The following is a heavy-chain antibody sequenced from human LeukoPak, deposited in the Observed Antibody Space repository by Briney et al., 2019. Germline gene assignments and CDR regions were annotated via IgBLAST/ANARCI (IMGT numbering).Heavy chain of an antibody. V-gene: IGHV3-30*04. J-gene: IGHJ4*02. Sequence: GRSLRLSCAASGFTFNSHAMHWVRHAPGKGLEWVAFISYDGNKIYYADSVKGRFTISRDDSKDTLYLQMNSLRAEDTAVYYCARIYYDSSGYYHPFDYWGQGTLVTVSS. CDR3: ARIYYDSSGYYHPFDY. CDR1: GFTFNSHA. D-gene: IGHD3-22*01. CDR2: ISYDGNKI.